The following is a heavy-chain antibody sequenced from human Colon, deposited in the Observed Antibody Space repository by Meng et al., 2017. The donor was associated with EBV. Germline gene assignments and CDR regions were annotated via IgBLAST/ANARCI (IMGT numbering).Heavy chain of an antibody. J-gene: IGHJ4*02. CDR1: GGSFSGYY. CDR3: ARGPGGSYYLYYFDY. V-gene: IGHV4-34*01. CDR2: INHSGST. Sequence: QGDLPQGGAGLLKPSETLSLTCAVYGGSFSGYYWSWIRQPPEKGLEWIGEINHSGSTNYNPSLKSRVTISVDTSKKQFSLKLSSVTAADTAVYYCARGPGGSYYLYYFDYWGQGTLVTVSS. D-gene: IGHD1-26*01.